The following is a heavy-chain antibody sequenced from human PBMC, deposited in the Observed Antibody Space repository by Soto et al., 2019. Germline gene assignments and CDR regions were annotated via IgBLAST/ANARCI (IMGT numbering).Heavy chain of an antibody. CDR3: ATQEVGGTYVYTFDP. V-gene: IGHV4-39*01. CDR2: IYYSGST. CDR1: GRSITSSSYY. Sequence: SDTLSLTCTVSGRSITSSSYYWGWIRQPPGKGLEWIGSIYYSGSTYYNPSLKSRVTISVDTSKNQFSLKLSSVTAADTAVYYCATQEVGGTYVYTFDPWGQGTLVTVS. J-gene: IGHJ5*02. D-gene: IGHD1-26*01.